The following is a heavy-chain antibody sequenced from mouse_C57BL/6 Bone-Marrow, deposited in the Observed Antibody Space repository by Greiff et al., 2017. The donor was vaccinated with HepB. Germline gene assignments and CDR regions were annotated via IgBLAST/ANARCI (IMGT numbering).Heavy chain of an antibody. J-gene: IGHJ1*03. CDR1: GFTFSDYY. Sequence: EVKVEESGGGLVQPGGSLKLSCAASGFTFSDYYMYWVRQTPGQRLEWVAYISNGGGSTYYPDPVKGRFTISRDNAKNTLYLQLSRLKSEDTAMYYCARNDGSSYGYFDVWGTGTTVTVSA. CDR2: ISNGGGST. D-gene: IGHD1-1*01. V-gene: IGHV5-12*01. CDR3: ARNDGSSYGYFDV.